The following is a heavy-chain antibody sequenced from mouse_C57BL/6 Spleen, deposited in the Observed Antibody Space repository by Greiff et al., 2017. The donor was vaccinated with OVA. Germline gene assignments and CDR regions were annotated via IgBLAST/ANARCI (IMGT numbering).Heavy chain of an antibody. CDR3: TREGMIYYVYDTYFDV. V-gene: IGHV5-9-1*02. D-gene: IGHD2-2*01. CDR2: ISSGGDYI. CDR1: GFTFSSYA. J-gene: IGHJ1*03. Sequence: EVMLVESGEGLVKPGGSLKLSCAASGFTFSSYAMSWVRQTPEKRLEWVAYISSGGDYIYYADTVKGRFTISRDNARNTLYLQMSSLKSEDTAMYYCTREGMIYYVYDTYFDVWGTGTTVTVSS.